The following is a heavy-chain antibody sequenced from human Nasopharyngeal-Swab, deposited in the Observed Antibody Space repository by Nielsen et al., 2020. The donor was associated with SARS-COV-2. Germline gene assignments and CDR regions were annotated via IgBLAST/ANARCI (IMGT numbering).Heavy chain of an antibody. Sequence: ASVKVSCKTSGYTFSNYPITWVRQAPAHGLEYIGWISTFNGKTHCAQNLQDRVTLSTDTSTTTAYMEVRGLTSGDTAVYYCARTRTGYDSFAHWGQGTPIAVSS. CDR2: ISTFNGKT. CDR1: GYTFSNYP. D-gene: IGHD5-12*01. J-gene: IGHJ4*02. V-gene: IGHV1-18*01. CDR3: ARTRTGYDSFAH.